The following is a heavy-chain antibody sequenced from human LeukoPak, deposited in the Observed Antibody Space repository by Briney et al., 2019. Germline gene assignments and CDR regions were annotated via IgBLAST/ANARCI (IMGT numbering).Heavy chain of an antibody. D-gene: IGHD6-13*01. CDR1: GFTFSSYA. CDR3: AKGAAAGLVDWFDP. V-gene: IGHV3-23*01. Sequence: GGALRLSCAASGFTFSSYAMMWVRQAPGKGLEWVSTVTGSAGGTYYADSVKGRFTISRDNSKNTLYLIMNSLRAEDTAVYYCAKGAAAGLVDWFDPWGQGTLVAVSS. CDR2: VTGSAGGT. J-gene: IGHJ5*02.